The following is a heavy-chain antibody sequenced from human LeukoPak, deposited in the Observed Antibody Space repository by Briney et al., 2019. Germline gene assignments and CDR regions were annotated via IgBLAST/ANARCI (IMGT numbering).Heavy chain of an antibody. CDR3: ATSTGRFLEWSFDY. V-gene: IGHV1-2*02. D-gene: IGHD3-3*01. J-gene: IGHJ4*02. CDR1: GYTFTGYY. Sequence: GASVKVSCKASGYTFTGYYMHWVRQAPGQGLEWMGWINPNSGGTNYAQKFQGRVTMTRDTSISTAYMELSRLRSDDTAVYYCATSTGRFLEWSFDYWGQGTLVTVSS. CDR2: INPNSGGT.